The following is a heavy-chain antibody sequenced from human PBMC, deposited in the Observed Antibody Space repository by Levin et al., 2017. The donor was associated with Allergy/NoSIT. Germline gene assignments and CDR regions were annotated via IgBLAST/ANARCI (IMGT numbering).Heavy chain of an antibody. CDR2: VYTSGKS. CDR1: GGSIGNYY. J-gene: IGHJ4*02. D-gene: IGHD3-22*01. Sequence: PSETLSLTCTFSGGSIGNYYWSWTRQSAGQGLEWIGRVYTSGKSDYNPSLKSRVTMSLDTSRNQFSLKLISVTAADTAVYYCATNRRDSSGYLMFDYWGQGALVTVSS. CDR3: ATNRRDSSGYLMFDY. V-gene: IGHV4-4*07.